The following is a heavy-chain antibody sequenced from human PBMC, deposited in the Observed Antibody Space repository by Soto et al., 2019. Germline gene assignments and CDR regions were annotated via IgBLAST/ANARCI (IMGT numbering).Heavy chain of an antibody. CDR1: GFTFSSYA. CDR2: ISYDGSNK. V-gene: IGHV3-30-3*01. D-gene: IGHD3-22*01. CDR3: ARDSVAGYYSDPLEFFYGMVV. Sequence: QPGGSLRLSCAASGFTFSSYAMHWVRQAPGKGLEWVAVISYDGSNKYYADSVKGRFTISRENSKNTLYLQMNSLRAEDTAVFYCARDSVAGYYSDPLEFFYGMVVWGPGTTVAVSS. J-gene: IGHJ6*02.